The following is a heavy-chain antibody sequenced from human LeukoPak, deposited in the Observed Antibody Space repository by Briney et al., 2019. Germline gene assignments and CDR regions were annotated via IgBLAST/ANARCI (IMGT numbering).Heavy chain of an antibody. D-gene: IGHD3-9*01. J-gene: IGHJ5*02. CDR2: IYHSGST. CDR3: ARHTVRYFDRFDP. Sequence: PSETLSLTCAVSGGSISSSNWWSWVRQPPGKGLEWIGEIYHSGSTNYNPSLKSRVTISVDTSKNQFSLKLSSVTAADTAVYYCARHTVRYFDRFDPWGQGTLVTVSS. CDR1: GGSISSSNW. V-gene: IGHV4-4*02.